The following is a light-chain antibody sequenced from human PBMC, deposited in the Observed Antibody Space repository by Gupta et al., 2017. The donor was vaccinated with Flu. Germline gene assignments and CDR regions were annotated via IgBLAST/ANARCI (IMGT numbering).Light chain of an antibody. J-gene: IGKJ2*03. CDR2: GAS. CDR3: QHYSSSPAYS. Sequence: EIVLTQSPRTLSLSPGERATLSCRASQSVSSSYLAWYQQKPGQAPRLLIYGASSRDTGLPDRFSGSACGTDFTLTISRQDPEDFAVYYCQHYSSSPAYSFGPGTKLEIK. V-gene: IGKV3-20*01. CDR1: QSVSSSY.